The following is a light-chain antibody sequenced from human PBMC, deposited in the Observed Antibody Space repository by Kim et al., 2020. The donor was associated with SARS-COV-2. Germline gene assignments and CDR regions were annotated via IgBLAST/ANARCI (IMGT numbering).Light chain of an antibody. CDR2: RSN. J-gene: IGLJ3*02. Sequence: RQTATLTWTGKSNSVGFEGAVWLQQHQGRPPKLLSYRSNNRPSGISERFSASRSGNTASLTISGLQPEDEADYYCSAWDRSLSAWVFGGGTQLTVL. V-gene: IGLV10-54*01. CDR3: SAWDRSLSAWV. CDR1: SNSVGFEG.